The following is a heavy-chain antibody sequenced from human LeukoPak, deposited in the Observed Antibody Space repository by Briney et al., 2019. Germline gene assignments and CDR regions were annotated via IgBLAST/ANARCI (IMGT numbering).Heavy chain of an antibody. J-gene: IGHJ4*02. CDR1: GDFITGSTYY. CDR3: ARQYYDSTGYYYFDY. Sequence: TSETLSLTCTVSGDFITGSTYYWGWIRQPPGKGLEWIGSINYSGSTYSNPSLRSRVTMSADTSKNQFSLNLKSVTAADTAVYYCARQYYDSTGYYYFDYWGQGTLVIVSS. V-gene: IGHV4-39*01. D-gene: IGHD3-22*01. CDR2: INYSGST.